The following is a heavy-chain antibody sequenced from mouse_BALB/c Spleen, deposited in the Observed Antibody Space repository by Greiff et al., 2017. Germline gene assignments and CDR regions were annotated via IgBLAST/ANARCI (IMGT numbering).Heavy chain of an antibody. Sequence: QVQLKQSGPGLVAPSQSLSITCTVSGFSLTSYGVHWVRQPPGKGLEWLGVIWAGGSTNYNSALMSRLSISKDNSKSQVFLKMNSLQTDDTAMYYCARDPRWYFDVWGAGTTVTVSS. V-gene: IGHV2-9*02. CDR1: GFSLTSYG. J-gene: IGHJ1*01. CDR2: IWAGGST. CDR3: ARDPRWYFDV.